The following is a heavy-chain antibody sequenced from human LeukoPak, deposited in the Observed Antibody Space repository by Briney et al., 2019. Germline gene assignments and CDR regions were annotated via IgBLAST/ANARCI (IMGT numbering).Heavy chain of an antibody. CDR3: ATSPGGWNYGRSYYYYGMDV. CDR2: FYPEDGET. D-gene: IGHD1-7*01. CDR1: GDTLTELS. J-gene: IGHJ6*02. Sequence: ASVKVSCKVSGDTLTELSMHWVRQAPGKGLEWMGGFYPEDGETIYAQKFQGRVTMTEDTSTDTAYMEPSSLRSEDTAVYYCATSPGGWNYGRSYYYYGMDVWGQGTTVTVSS. V-gene: IGHV1-24*01.